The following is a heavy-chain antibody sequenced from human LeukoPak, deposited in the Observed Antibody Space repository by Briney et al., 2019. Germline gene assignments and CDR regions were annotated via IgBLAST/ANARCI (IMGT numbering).Heavy chain of an antibody. J-gene: IGHJ6*02. V-gene: IGHV4-31*03. D-gene: IGHD3-3*01. CDR1: GGSISSGGYY. CDR3: ARDRKNYDFWSGYYSYYYYGMDV. Sequence: PSQTLSLTCTVPGGSISSGGYYWSWIRQHPGKGLEWIGYIYYSGSTYYNPSLKSRVTISVDTSKNQFSLKLSSVTAADTAVYYCARDRKNYDFWSGYYSYYYYGMDVWGQGTTVTASS. CDR2: IYYSGST.